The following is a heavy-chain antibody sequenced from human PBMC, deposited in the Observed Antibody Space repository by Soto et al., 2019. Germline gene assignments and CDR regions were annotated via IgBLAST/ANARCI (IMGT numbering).Heavy chain of an antibody. Sequence: PSETLSLTCTVSGGSISSYYWSWIRQPPGTGLEWIGYIYYSGSTNYNPPLTSRRTISVYTSKNQFSLTLSSVTAADTAAYYRARGRSRWPNYFDYCGHRTLVTVFS. CDR1: GGSISSYY. D-gene: IGHD6-19*01. J-gene: IGHJ4*01. CDR2: IYYSGST. CDR3: ARGRSRWPNYFDY. V-gene: IGHV4-59*01.